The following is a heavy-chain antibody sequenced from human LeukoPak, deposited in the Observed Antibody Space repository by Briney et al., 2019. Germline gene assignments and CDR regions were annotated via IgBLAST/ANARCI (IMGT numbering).Heavy chain of an antibody. CDR3: ARDYRSTDGSILKPFDY. J-gene: IGHJ4*02. V-gene: IGHV3-48*01. Sequence: GGSLRLSCAASGFSFSSYSMNWVRQAPGKGLEWISYISSSITTIYYADSVKGRFTISRDNAKNSLYLHMNSLRAEDTAVYYCARDYRSTDGSILKPFDYWGQGTLVTVSS. CDR2: ISSSITTI. D-gene: IGHD3-10*01. CDR1: GFSFSSYS.